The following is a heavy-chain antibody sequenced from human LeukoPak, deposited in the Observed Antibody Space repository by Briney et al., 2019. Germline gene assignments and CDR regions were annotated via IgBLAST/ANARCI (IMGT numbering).Heavy chain of an antibody. V-gene: IGHV1-69*13. J-gene: IGHJ4*02. CDR3: AREGGLYFDY. D-gene: IGHD1-26*01. Sequence: SVKVSCKASGGTFSSYAISWVRQAPGQGLEWMGGIIPIFGTANYAQKFQGRVTVTADGSASTAYMELSSLRSEDTAVYYCAREGGLYFDYWGQGTLVTVSS. CDR2: IIPIFGTA. CDR1: GGTFSSYA.